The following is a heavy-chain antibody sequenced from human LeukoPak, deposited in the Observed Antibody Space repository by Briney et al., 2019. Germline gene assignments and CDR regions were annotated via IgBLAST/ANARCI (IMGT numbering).Heavy chain of an antibody. Sequence: GGSLRLSCAASGFTFSSYGMHWVRQAPGKGLEWVAVIWYDGSNKYYADSVKGRFTISRDNSKNTLYLQMNSLRAEDTAVYYCARGRVGDGYNYLDYWGQGTLVAVSS. D-gene: IGHD5-24*01. V-gene: IGHV3-33*01. CDR3: ARGRVGDGYNYLDY. CDR2: IWYDGSNK. J-gene: IGHJ4*02. CDR1: GFTFSSYG.